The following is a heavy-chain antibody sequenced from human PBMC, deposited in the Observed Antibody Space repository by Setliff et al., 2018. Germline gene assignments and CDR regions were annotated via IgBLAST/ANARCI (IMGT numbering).Heavy chain of an antibody. CDR1: GYTFSHSG. Sequence: GASVKVSCKASGYTFSHSGITWVRQAPGQGLEWMGWISVYSGNTNYAQKLQGRVTMTTDASTSTAYMELRGLTSDDTAVYYCSRLVRYCSRTTCQTASGAELWGQGTLVTVSS. CDR2: ISVYSGNT. CDR3: SRLVRYCSRTTCQTASGAEL. V-gene: IGHV1-18*01. D-gene: IGHD2-2*01. J-gene: IGHJ4*02.